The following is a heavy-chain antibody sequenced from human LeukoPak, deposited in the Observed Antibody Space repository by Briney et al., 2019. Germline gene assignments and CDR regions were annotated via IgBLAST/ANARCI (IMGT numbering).Heavy chain of an antibody. D-gene: IGHD3-10*01. CDR1: GGSISTYY. Sequence: SETLSLTCTLSGGSISTYYWSWVPQPPGKGLEWIGYIYYTGSTDYNPSLKSRVTMSVDTSKNQFSLKLSSVTAADTAVYSCARGSVRGEFDPWGQGTLVTVSS. CDR2: IYYTGST. J-gene: IGHJ5*02. V-gene: IGHV4-59*01. CDR3: ARGSVRGEFDP.